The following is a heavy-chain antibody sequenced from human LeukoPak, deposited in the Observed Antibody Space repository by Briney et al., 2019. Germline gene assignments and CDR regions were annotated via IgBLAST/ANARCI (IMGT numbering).Heavy chain of an antibody. D-gene: IGHD6-6*01. V-gene: IGHV4-30-4*08. CDR2: IYYSGST. CDR1: GGSISSGDYY. J-gene: IGHJ4*02. CDR3: ARSIAARPSILDY. Sequence: SETLSLTCTVSGGSISSGDYYWSWIRQPPGKGLAWIGYIYYSGSTYYNPSLKSRVSISVDTSKNHFSLKLSSVTAADTAVYYCARSIAARPSILDYWGQGTLVTVSS.